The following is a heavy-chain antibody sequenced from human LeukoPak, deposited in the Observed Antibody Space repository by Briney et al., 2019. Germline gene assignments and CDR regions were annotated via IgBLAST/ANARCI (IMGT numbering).Heavy chain of an antibody. CDR3: ARDHNYAFDN. CDR2: IGISSGNT. CDR1: GFTFSDYS. V-gene: IGHV3-48*04. J-gene: IGHJ4*02. Sequence: RGSLRLSCAASGFTFSDYSMNWVRQAPGKGLEWISWIGISSGNTKYADSVKGRFTISGDNAKNSLYLQVNSLRVEDTAVYYCARDHNYAFDNWGQGTLVTVSS. D-gene: IGHD1-1*01.